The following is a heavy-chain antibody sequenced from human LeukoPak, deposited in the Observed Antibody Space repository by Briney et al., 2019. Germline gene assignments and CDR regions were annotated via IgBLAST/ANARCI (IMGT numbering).Heavy chain of an antibody. CDR1: GFTFDDYA. V-gene: IGHV3-9*01. CDR3: AKDSGEDYYDSSGYCDY. D-gene: IGHD3-22*01. CDR2: ISWNSGSI. Sequence: PGGSLRLSCAASGFTFDDYAMHWVRQAPGKGLEWVSGISWNSGSIGYADSVKGRFTISRDNAKNSLYLQMNSLRAEDTALNYCAKDSGEDYYDSSGYCDYWGQGTLVTVSS. J-gene: IGHJ4*02.